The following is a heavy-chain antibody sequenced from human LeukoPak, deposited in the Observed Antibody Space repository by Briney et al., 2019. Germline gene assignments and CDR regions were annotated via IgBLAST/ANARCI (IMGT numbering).Heavy chain of an antibody. CDR2: IYYSGST. J-gene: IGHJ5*02. CDR1: GGSISSGDYY. Sequence: SETLSLTCTVSGGSISSGDYYWTWIRQPPGKGLEWIGYIYYSGSTYYSPSLKSRVAISVDTSKNQFSLKLSSVTAADTAVYYCVEYYYGSAWGQGTLVTVSS. V-gene: IGHV4-30-4*08. D-gene: IGHD3-10*01. CDR3: VEYYYGSA.